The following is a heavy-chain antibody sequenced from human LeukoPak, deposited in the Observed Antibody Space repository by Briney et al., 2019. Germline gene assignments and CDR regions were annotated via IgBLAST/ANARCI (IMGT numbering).Heavy chain of an antibody. V-gene: IGHV3-33*01. CDR1: GFSFSTYG. J-gene: IGHJ1*01. Sequence: GGSLRLSCAASGFSFSTYGMHWVRQAPDKGLEWVAVIWYDGSNKYYGDSVKGRFTISRDNSKNSLYLQMNSLRAEDTAVYYCARGPPSEYYYDSSGYYSAEYFQHWGQGTLVTVSS. CDR2: IWYDGSNK. D-gene: IGHD3-22*01. CDR3: ARGPPSEYYYDSSGYYSAEYFQH.